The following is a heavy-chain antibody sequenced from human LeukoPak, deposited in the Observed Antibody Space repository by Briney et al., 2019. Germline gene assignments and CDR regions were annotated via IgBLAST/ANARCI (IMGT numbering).Heavy chain of an antibody. CDR1: GGSISSYY. D-gene: IGHD1-20*01. J-gene: IGHJ5*02. Sequence: SETLSLTCTVSGGSISSYYWSWIRQPPGKGLEWIGYIYYSGSTNYNPSLKSRVTISVDTSKNQFSLKLSSVTAADTAVYYCARDIGNWNDVWFDPWGQGTLVTVSS. CDR2: IYYSGST. V-gene: IGHV4-59*01. CDR3: ARDIGNWNDVWFDP.